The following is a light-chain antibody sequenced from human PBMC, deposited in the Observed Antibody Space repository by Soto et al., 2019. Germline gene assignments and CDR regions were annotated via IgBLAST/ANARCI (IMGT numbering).Light chain of an antibody. Sequence: DIQMTQSPSSLSASVGDRVTITFQASQDIANYLNWYQQKAGRAPKFLIYDASNLETGVPSRFSGSGSGTDFTLTISSLQPEDIATYYCQQYDNLPLTFGGGTNVDIK. CDR3: QQYDNLPLT. CDR1: QDIANY. CDR2: DAS. V-gene: IGKV1-33*01. J-gene: IGKJ4*01.